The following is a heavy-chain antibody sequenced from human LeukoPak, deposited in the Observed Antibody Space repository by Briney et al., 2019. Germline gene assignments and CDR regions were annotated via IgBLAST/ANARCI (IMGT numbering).Heavy chain of an antibody. V-gene: IGHV3-7*01. J-gene: IGHJ4*02. CDR1: GFAFSSYW. Sequence: PGGSLRLTCAASGFAFSSYWMSWVRQAPGKGLEWVANIKQDGSEKYYVDSVKGRFTISRDNAKNSLYLQMNSLRAEDTAVYYCATDPGHYGEGDFDYWGQGTLVTVSS. CDR3: ATDPGHYGEGDFDY. CDR2: IKQDGSEK. D-gene: IGHD4-17*01.